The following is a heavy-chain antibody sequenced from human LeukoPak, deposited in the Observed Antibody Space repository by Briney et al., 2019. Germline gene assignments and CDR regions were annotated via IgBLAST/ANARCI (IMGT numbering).Heavy chain of an antibody. CDR1: GYSISSGYY. CDR2: IYHGGST. V-gene: IGHV4-38-2*01. Sequence: SETLSLTCAVSGYSISSGYYWGWVRQPPGKGLEWIGSIYHGGSTSYNPSLKSRVTVSVDTSKNQFSLKLNSVTATDTAVYYCARHGGYLDWLFSMFFDFWGQGTLVTVSS. CDR3: ARHGGYLDWLFSMFFDF. J-gene: IGHJ4*02. D-gene: IGHD3-9*01.